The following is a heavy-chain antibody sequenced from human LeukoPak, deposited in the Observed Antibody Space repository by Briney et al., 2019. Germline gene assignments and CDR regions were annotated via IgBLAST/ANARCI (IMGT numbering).Heavy chain of an antibody. Sequence: GGSLRLSCAASGFTFSDYYVSWIRQAPGKGLEWVSYISSSGSTIYYADSVKGRFTISRDNAKNSLYLQMNSLRAEDTAVYYCARDYHGYCSSTSCYAYYYGMDVWGQGTTVTVSS. CDR2: ISSSGSTI. J-gene: IGHJ6*02. CDR3: ARDYHGYCSSTSCYAYYYGMDV. CDR1: GFTFSDYY. D-gene: IGHD2-2*01. V-gene: IGHV3-11*01.